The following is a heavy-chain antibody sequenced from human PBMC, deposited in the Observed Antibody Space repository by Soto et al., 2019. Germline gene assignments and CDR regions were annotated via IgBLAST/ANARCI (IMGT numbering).Heavy chain of an antibody. J-gene: IGHJ4*01. CDR3: GGDRNKQWLVW. V-gene: IGHV1-18*01. CDR1: GYTFTSYG. Sequence: ASVKVSCKASGYTFTSYGISWVRQAPGQGLEWMGWISTYSGNTNYAQKLQGRVPMTTDTSTSTAYMELRSLRSDDTAVYYCGGDRNKQWLVWWGHGTLVTVSS. D-gene: IGHD6-19*01. CDR2: ISTYSGNT.